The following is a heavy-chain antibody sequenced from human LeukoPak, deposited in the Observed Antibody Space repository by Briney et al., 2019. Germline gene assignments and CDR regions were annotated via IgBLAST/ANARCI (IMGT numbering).Heavy chain of an antibody. CDR3: ARGSYSSSWNVVDY. Sequence: GGSLRLSCAASGFTFSSYGMHWVRQAPGKGLEWVAVIWYDGSNKYYADSVKGRFTISRDNSKNTLYLQMNSLRAEDTAVYYCARGSYSSSWNVVDYWGQGTLVTVSS. CDR2: IWYDGSNK. CDR1: GFTFSSYG. V-gene: IGHV3-33*01. D-gene: IGHD6-13*01. J-gene: IGHJ4*02.